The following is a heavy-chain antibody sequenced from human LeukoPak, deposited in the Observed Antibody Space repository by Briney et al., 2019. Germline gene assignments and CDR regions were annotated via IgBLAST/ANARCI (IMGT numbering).Heavy chain of an antibody. CDR2: ISNTGST. CDR3: ARYSGGWSYYFDY. Sequence: PSETLSLTCTVSVGSITNYFWSWIRQPPGKGLEWIGYISNTGSTNYNPSLKSRVAISLDTSKNQFSLKLSSVTAADTAVYFCARYSGGWSYYFDYWGQGTLVTVSS. J-gene: IGHJ4*02. V-gene: IGHV4-59*08. D-gene: IGHD6-19*01. CDR1: VGSITNYF.